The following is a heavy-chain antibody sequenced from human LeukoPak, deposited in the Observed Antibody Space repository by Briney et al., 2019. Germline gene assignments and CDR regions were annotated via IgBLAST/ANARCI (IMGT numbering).Heavy chain of an antibody. CDR2: ISSSSSYI. J-gene: IGHJ4*02. CDR3: ARDRLDPPMDTAMVYFDY. CDR1: GFTFSSYS. D-gene: IGHD5-18*01. V-gene: IGHV3-21*01. Sequence: GGSLRLSCAASGFTFSSYSMNWVRQAPGKGLEWVSSISSSSSYIYYADSAKGRFTISRDNAKNSLYLQMNSLRAEDTAVYYCARDRLDPPMDTAMVYFDYWGQGTLVTVSS.